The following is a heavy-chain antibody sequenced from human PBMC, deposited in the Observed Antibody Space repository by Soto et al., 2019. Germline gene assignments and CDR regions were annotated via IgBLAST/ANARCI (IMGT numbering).Heavy chain of an antibody. CDR2: ISSNGGST. CDR1: GFTFSSYA. CDR3: VKDFLRTAGIAVAGTGVDY. Sequence: EVQLVESGGGLVQPGGSLRLSCSASGFTFSSYAMHWVRQAPGKGLEYVSAISSNGGSTYYADSVKGRFTISRDNSKNTLYLQMSSLRAEDTAVYYCVKDFLRTAGIAVAGTGVDYWGQGTLVTVSS. D-gene: IGHD6-19*01. J-gene: IGHJ4*02. V-gene: IGHV3-64D*06.